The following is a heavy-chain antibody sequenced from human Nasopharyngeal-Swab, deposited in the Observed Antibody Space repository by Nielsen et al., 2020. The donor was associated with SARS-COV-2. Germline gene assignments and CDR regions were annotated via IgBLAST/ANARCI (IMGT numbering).Heavy chain of an antibody. CDR1: GGSISSYY. V-gene: IGHV4-4*07. D-gene: IGHD1-7*01. CDR3: ARFYITGTTPSDFYGMDV. Sequence: SETLSLTCTVSGGSISSYYWSWIRQPAGKGLEWIGRIYTSGSTNYNPSLKSRVTMSVDTSKNQFSLKLSSVTAADTAVYYCARFYITGTTPSDFYGMDVWGQGTTVTVSS. CDR2: IYTSGST. J-gene: IGHJ6*02.